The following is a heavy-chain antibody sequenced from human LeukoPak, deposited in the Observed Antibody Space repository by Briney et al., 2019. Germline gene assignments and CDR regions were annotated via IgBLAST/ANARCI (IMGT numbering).Heavy chain of an antibody. J-gene: IGHJ3*02. Sequence: GASVKVSCKASGYTFTSYDINWVRQATGQGLEWMGWMYPNSGNTGYAQKFQGGVTMTRNTSKSTAYMELSSLRSEDTAVYYCARFPGLLWFGELLDAFDTWGQGTMVTVSS. CDR1: GYTFTSYD. D-gene: IGHD3-10*01. CDR2: MYPNSGNT. CDR3: ARFPGLLWFGELLDAFDT. V-gene: IGHV1-8*01.